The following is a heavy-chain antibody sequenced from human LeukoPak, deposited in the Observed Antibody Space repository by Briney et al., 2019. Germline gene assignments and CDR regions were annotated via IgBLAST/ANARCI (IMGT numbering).Heavy chain of an antibody. CDR2: IYYSGST. D-gene: IGHD6-19*01. V-gene: IGHV4-59*08. CDR3: ARLTVAGTGDY. J-gene: IGHJ4*02. Sequence: SETLSLTCTVSGGSISSYYWSWIRQPPGKGLEWIGYIYYSGSTNYNPSLKSRVTISVDTSKNQFSLKLSSVTAADTAVYYCARLTVAGTGDYWGQGTLVTVSS. CDR1: GGSISSYY.